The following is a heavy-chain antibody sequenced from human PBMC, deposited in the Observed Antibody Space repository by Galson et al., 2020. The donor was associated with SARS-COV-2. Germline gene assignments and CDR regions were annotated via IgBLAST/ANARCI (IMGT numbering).Heavy chain of an antibody. CDR3: ARDPMEPDCSVVSCYTCFDR. CDR1: RFTFSQYW. V-gene: IGHV3-7*05. CDR2: IKQDGSEK. Sequence: TGGSLRLSCAASRFTFSQYWMSWLRQAPGKGLEWVANIKQDGSEKYYVDSVKGRFTISRDNAKNSLYLQMNSLRADDTAMYYCARDPMEPDCSVVSCYTCFDRWGQGTLVTVSS. J-gene: IGHJ5*02. D-gene: IGHD2-15*01.